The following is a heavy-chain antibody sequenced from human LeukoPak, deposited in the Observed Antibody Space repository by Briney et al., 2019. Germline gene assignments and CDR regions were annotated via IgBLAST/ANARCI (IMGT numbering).Heavy chain of an antibody. CDR3: ARLGGYGYFDY. CDR2: IHYSGST. Sequence: PSETLSLTCTVSGGSISSSSYYWGWIRQPPGKGLEWIASIHYSGSTYYNPSLKSRVTISVDTSKSQFSLKLSSVTAADTAVYYCARLGGYGYFDYWGQGTLVTVSS. CDR1: GGSISSSSYY. V-gene: IGHV4-39*07. J-gene: IGHJ4*02. D-gene: IGHD5-12*01.